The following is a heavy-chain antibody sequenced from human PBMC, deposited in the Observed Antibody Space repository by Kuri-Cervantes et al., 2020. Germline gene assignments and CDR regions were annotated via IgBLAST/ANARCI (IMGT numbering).Heavy chain of an antibody. CDR1: GYTFTSYG. J-gene: IGHJ6*02. CDR2: ISAYNGNT. Sequence: ASVKVSCKASGYTFTSYGISWVRQAPGQGLEWMGWISAYNGNTNYAQKLQGRVTMTTDTSTSTAYMELRSLRSDDTAAYYCARDSFEAAGTRYYYGMDVWGQGTTVTVSS. V-gene: IGHV1-18*01. D-gene: IGHD6-13*01. CDR3: ARDSFEAAGTRYYYGMDV.